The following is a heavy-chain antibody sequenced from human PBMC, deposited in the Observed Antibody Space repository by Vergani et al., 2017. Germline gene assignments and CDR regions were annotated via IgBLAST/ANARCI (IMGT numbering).Heavy chain of an antibody. CDR2: IYYSGST. Sequence: QVQLQQWGAGLLKPSETLSLTCAVYGGSFSGYYWSWIRQHPGKGLEWIGYIYYSGSTYYNPSLKSRVTISVDTSKNQFSLKLSSVTAADTAVYYCARGYTHWNPGLDYWGQGTLVSVSS. D-gene: IGHD1-1*01. J-gene: IGHJ4*02. V-gene: IGHV4-34*01. CDR1: GGSFSGYY. CDR3: ARGYTHWNPGLDY.